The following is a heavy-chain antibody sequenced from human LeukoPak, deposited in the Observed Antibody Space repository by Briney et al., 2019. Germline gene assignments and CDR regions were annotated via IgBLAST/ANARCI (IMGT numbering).Heavy chain of an antibody. CDR2: IWYDGSNK. CDR3: ARDRYGGNSALDY. CDR1: GFTFSSYG. V-gene: IGHV3-33*01. J-gene: IGHJ4*02. Sequence: GGSLRLSCAASGFTFSSYGMHWVRQAPGKGLEWVAVIWYDGSNKYYADSVKGRFTISRDNSKNTLYLQMNSLRAEDTAVYYCARDRYGGNSALDYWGQGTLVTVSS. D-gene: IGHD4-23*01.